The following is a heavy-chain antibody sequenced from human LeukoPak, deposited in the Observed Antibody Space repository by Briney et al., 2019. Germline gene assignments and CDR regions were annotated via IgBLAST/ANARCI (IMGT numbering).Heavy chain of an antibody. Sequence: QTGGSLRLSCAASGFTFNSYWMSWVRQAPGKGLEWVANIKQDGSKKYYVDSVKGRFTISRDNAKNSLYLQMNSLRAEDTAVYYCARINRLSFDYWGQGTLVTVSS. CDR1: GFTFNSYW. V-gene: IGHV3-7*01. CDR2: IKQDGSKK. J-gene: IGHJ4*02. CDR3: ARINRLSFDY. D-gene: IGHD1-14*01.